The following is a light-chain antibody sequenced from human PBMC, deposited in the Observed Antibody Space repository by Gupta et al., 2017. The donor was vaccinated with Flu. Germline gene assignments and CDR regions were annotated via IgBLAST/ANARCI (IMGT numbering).Light chain of an antibody. Sequence: SYELAQPPSVSVSPGKTASVTCSGDKLGDKFVSWYQQKPGQSSVVVIYDDNRPPSGIPERLSGSNSGNTATLTISGTLAEDEADYFCQAWDNSTVVFGGGTKLTVL. CDR2: DDN. J-gene: IGLJ2*01. V-gene: IGLV3-1*01. CDR3: QAWDNSTVV. CDR1: KLGDKF.